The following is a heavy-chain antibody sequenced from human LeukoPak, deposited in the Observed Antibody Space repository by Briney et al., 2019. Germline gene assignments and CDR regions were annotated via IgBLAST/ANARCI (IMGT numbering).Heavy chain of an antibody. CDR1: GFTVSSNY. CDR3: ARDRRGHSYYFDY. CDR2: ISSSGSTI. V-gene: IGHV3-11*01. J-gene: IGHJ4*02. Sequence: GGSLRLSCAASGFTVSSNYMSWIRQAPGKGLEWVSYISSSGSTIYYADSVKGRFTISRDNAKNSLYLQMNSLRAEDTAVYYCARDRRGHSYYFDYWGQGTLVTVSS. D-gene: IGHD6-6*01.